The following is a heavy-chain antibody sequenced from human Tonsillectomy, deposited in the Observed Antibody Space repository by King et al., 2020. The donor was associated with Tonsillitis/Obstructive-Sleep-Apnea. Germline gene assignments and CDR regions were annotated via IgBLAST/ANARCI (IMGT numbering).Heavy chain of an antibody. CDR3: ATVTGSTSGNWFAP. J-gene: IGHJ5*02. CDR2: IIPIVDTS. CDR1: GGTLSSYS. D-gene: IGHD2-2*01. V-gene: IGHV1-69*06. Sequence: QLVQSGAEVKKPGSSVKVSCKASGGTLSSYSIAWVRQAPGQGLEWMGRIIPIVDTSNYAQKFQGRVTITAERSTSTAYMELRSLRSEATAMYSCATVTGSTSGNWFAPWGQGTLVIVSS.